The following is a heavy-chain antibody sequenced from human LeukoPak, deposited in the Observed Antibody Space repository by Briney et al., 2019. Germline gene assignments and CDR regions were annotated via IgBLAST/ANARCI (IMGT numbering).Heavy chain of an antibody. J-gene: IGHJ4*02. V-gene: IGHV3-30*09. CDR2: ISYDGSNK. CDR3: ARGDSGWSKSLNY. Sequence: GGSLRLSCAASGFTFSTYAMHWVRQAPGKGLEWVALISYDGSNKYYADSVKGRFAISRDNSKNTLYLQMNSLRAEDTAMYYCARGDSGWSKSLNYWGQGTLVTVSS. D-gene: IGHD6-19*01. CDR1: GFTFSTYA.